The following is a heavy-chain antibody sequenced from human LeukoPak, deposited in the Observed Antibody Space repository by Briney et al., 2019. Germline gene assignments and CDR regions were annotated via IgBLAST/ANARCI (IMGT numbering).Heavy chain of an antibody. V-gene: IGHV1-8*01. Sequence: GASVKLSCTAPGYTFTTYDINWVRQPPGQGLESVGWMNPNSGKTGYTQKIQGRVTMTRNTSISTAYMELSSLRSEDTAVYYCARVRGVIKGVLYNWFDPWGQGTLVTVSS. D-gene: IGHD3-10*01. CDR2: MNPNSGKT. CDR1: GYTFTTYD. J-gene: IGHJ5*02. CDR3: ARVRGVIKGVLYNWFDP.